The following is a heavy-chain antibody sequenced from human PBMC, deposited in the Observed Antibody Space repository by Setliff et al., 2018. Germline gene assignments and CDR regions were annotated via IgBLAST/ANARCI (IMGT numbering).Heavy chain of an antibody. CDR2: MNPTSGNT. V-gene: IGHV1-8*01. CDR1: GYTFTSYD. J-gene: IGHJ4*02. Sequence: ASVKVSCKASGYTFTSYDINWVRQATGQRLEWMGWMNPTSGNTGYAQKFQGRVTMTRNTSISTAYMELSSLRSEDTAVYYCARGAPGRYCSGGICSYFDYWGQGILVTVSS. D-gene: IGHD2-15*01. CDR3: ARGAPGRYCSGGICSYFDY.